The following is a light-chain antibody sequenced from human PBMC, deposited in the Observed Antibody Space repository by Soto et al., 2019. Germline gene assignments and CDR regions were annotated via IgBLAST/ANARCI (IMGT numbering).Light chain of an antibody. Sequence: QSALTQPASVSGSPGQSITISCTGSISDVGGYNYVSWYQHYPGKAPKVMIYDVTNRPSGVSNRFSGSKSGNTASLTISGLQAEDEADYYCSSYRSSDTYVFGTGTKLTVL. CDR2: DVT. CDR1: ISDVGGYNY. V-gene: IGLV2-14*03. CDR3: SSYRSSDTYV. J-gene: IGLJ1*01.